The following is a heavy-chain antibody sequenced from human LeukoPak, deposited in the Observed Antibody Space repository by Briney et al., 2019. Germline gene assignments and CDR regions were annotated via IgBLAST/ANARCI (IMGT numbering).Heavy chain of an antibody. CDR2: ISSSGGST. V-gene: IGHV3-23*01. CDR1: GFTFTSYA. Sequence: GSLRLSCAASGFTFTSYAMSWVRQAPEKGLEWVSVISSSGGSTYYADSVKGRFTISRDNSKNTLYLQMNSLRAEDTAVYYCAKPSSGYTSFHIWGQGTMVTVSS. J-gene: IGHJ3*02. D-gene: IGHD3-22*01. CDR3: AKPSSGYTSFHI.